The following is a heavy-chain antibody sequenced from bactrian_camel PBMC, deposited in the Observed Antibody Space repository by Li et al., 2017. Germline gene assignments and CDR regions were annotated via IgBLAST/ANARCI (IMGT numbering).Heavy chain of an antibody. CDR3: AADREDDWLKGVCKVVAPRVGY. D-gene: IGHD1*01. Sequence: VQLVESGGGSVQAGGSLRLSCAASGYDYSSYCMAWFRQAPGKGREGVASIYTGTDRTYYPDSMKGRFTISRDNAKNTLYLEMNDLKSSDSAKYYCAADREDDWLKGVCKVVAPRVGYWGQGTQVTVSS. V-gene: IGHV3S1*01. CDR2: IYTGTDRT. CDR1: GYDYSSYC. J-gene: IGHJ4*01.